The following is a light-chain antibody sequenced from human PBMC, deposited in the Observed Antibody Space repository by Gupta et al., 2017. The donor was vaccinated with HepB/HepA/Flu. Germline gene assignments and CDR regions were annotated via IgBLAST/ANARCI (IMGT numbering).Light chain of an antibody. J-gene: IGLJ1*01. CDR2: GNS. V-gene: IGLV1-40*01. CDR3: QSYDSSLSGYV. Sequence: HSVLTPPPPVSGAPGQRVTISCTGSSSNIGAGYDVHWYQQLPGTAPKLLIYGNSNRPSGVPDRFSGSKSGTSASLAITGLQAEDEADYYCQSYDSSLSGYVFGTGTKVTVL. CDR1: SSNIGAGYD.